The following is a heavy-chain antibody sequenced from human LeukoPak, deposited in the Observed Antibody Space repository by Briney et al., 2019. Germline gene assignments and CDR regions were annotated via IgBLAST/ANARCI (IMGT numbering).Heavy chain of an antibody. CDR3: ARGRTGYGGTDH. Sequence: SETLSLTCTVSGGSISNYYWSWIRQPPGKGLEWIGYIYYTGGTSYNPSLKSRVTISIDTSKNQFSLKLSPVTAADTAVYYCARGRTGYGGTDHWGQGTLVTVSS. CDR1: GGSISNYY. D-gene: IGHD4-23*01. V-gene: IGHV4-59*01. J-gene: IGHJ5*02. CDR2: IYYTGGT.